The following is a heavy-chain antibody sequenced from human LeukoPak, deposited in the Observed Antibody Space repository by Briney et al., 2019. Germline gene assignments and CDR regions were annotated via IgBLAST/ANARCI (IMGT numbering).Heavy chain of an antibody. D-gene: IGHD6-19*01. CDR3: ARHAWQWLPFEH. V-gene: IGHV4-39*01. Sequence: SETLSLTCTVSGDSISSSSYYWGWIRQPPGKGLEWIGTTYYRGSTNYNPSLKSRVTISVDTSKNQFSLRLTSVTAADTAMYYCARHAWQWLPFEHWGQGTLVTVSS. J-gene: IGHJ4*02. CDR2: TYYRGST. CDR1: GDSISSSSYY.